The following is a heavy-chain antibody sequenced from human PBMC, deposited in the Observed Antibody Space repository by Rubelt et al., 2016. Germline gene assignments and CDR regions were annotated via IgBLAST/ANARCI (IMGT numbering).Heavy chain of an antibody. J-gene: IGHJ6*02. CDR1: GGTFSSYA. CDR3: ARTYYYDSSGYYRYYYYYGMDV. Sequence: QVQLVQSGAEVKKPGSSVKVSCKASGGTFSSYAISWVRQAPGQGLEWMGGIIPIFGTAHYAQKFQGRVTITADKSTSTAYMELSSLRSEDTAVYYCARTYYYDSSGYYRYYYYYGMDVWGQGTTVTVSS. V-gene: IGHV1-69*06. CDR2: IIPIFGTA. D-gene: IGHD3-22*01.